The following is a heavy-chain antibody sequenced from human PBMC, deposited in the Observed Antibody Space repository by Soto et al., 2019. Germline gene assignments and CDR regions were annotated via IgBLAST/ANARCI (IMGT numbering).Heavy chain of an antibody. V-gene: IGHV4-39*01. D-gene: IGHD3-22*01. CDR2: IYYSGST. CDR1: GGSISSSSYY. CDR3: ARPSMDSSGLYYYGMDV. J-gene: IGHJ6*02. Sequence: SETLSLTCTVSGGSISSSSYYWGWIRQPPGKGLEWIGSIYYSGSTYYNPSLKSRVTISVDTSKNQFSLKLSSVTAADTAVYYCARPSMDSSGLYYYGMDVWGQGTTVTVSS.